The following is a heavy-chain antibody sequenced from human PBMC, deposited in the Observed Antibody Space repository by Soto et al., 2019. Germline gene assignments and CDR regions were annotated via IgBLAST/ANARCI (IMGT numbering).Heavy chain of an antibody. D-gene: IGHD3-22*01. CDR3: ARGGYCDSSGYRDYHYYGMTV. CDR1: GYTFSSYG. V-gene: IGHV1-18*01. Sequence: GASVKVSCKASGYTFSSYGISWVRQAPGQGLEWLGWISPYNDDTKYAQKVQGRVFMTTDTSSKTAYLDLRSLRSDDTAVYYCARGGYCDSSGYRDYHYYGMTVWGQGTTVTVSS. CDR2: ISPYNDDT. J-gene: IGHJ6*02.